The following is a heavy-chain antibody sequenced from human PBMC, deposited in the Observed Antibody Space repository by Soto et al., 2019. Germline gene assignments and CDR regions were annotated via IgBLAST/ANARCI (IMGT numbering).Heavy chain of an antibody. D-gene: IGHD4-4*01. J-gene: IGHJ4*02. CDR1: GFIFSNHW. CDR3: ADPTDLDY. Sequence: QPGGSLRLSCAASGFIFSNHWMSWVRQAPGKGLEWVASIQPDGSEKYYVDSMKGRFTISRDNAKNSLYLQMNILRVEDTAVYYCADPTDLDYWGQGTLVTVSS. V-gene: IGHV3-7*01. CDR2: IQPDGSEK.